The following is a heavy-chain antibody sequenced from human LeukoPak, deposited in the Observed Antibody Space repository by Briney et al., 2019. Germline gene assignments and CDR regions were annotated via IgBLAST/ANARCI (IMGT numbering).Heavy chain of an antibody. V-gene: IGHV1-46*01. Sequence: SVKVSCKASGYTFTSYYMHWVRQAPGQGLEWMGIINPSGGSTSYAQKFQGRVTMTRDTSTSTVYMELSSLRSEVTAVYYCARQAGGDSSALTRGYFDYWGQGTLVTVSS. J-gene: IGHJ4*02. D-gene: IGHD3-22*01. CDR3: ARQAGGDSSALTRGYFDY. CDR1: GYTFTSYY. CDR2: INPSGGST.